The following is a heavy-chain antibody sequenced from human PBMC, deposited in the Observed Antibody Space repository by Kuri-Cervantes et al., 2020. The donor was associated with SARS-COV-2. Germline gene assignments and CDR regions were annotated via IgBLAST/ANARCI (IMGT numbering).Heavy chain of an antibody. D-gene: IGHD3-3*01. CDR2: IHYSGST. CDR3: ARLIVSVTIFGVVNPWGPGDY. V-gene: IGHV4-59*04. Sequence: SETLSLTCTVSGGSISSYYRSWMRQPPGKGLEWIGNIHYSGSTYYNPSLKSRVTISVDTSKNQFSLKLSSVTAADTAVYYCARLIVSVTIFGVVNPWGPGDYWGQGTLVTVSS. CDR1: GGSISSYY. J-gene: IGHJ4*02.